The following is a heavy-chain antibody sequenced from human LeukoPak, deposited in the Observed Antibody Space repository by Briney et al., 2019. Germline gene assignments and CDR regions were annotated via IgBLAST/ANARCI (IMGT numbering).Heavy chain of an antibody. D-gene: IGHD6-13*01. Sequence: GGSLRLSCAASRFTFSTFWMSWVRQAPGKGLEWVAIIKQDGSEKYYVDSVKGRFTISRDNSKNTLYLQMNSLRAEDTAVYYCARDSGYSSSWAFDYWGQGTLVTVSS. CDR2: IKQDGSEK. CDR1: RFTFSTFW. V-gene: IGHV3-7*01. CDR3: ARDSGYSSSWAFDY. J-gene: IGHJ4*02.